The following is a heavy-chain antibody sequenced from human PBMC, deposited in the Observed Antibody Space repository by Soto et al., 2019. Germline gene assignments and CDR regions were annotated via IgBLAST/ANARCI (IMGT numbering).Heavy chain of an antibody. J-gene: IGHJ4*02. CDR2: IYHSGST. Sequence: QVQLQESGPGLVKPSGTLSLTCAVSSGSITSSNWWSWVRQPPGKGLEWIGEIYHSGSTNYNPSLKSRVTISVDKPKNVFSLKLSSVTAADTAMYYCAGGAVAGTSPAYWGQGTLVTVSS. CDR3: AGGAVAGTSPAY. CDR1: SGSITSSNW. D-gene: IGHD6-19*01. V-gene: IGHV4-4*02.